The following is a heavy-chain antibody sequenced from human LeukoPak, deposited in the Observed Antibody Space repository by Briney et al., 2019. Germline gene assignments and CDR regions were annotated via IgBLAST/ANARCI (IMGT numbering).Heavy chain of an antibody. D-gene: IGHD3/OR15-3a*01. V-gene: IGHV4-59*11. CDR1: GASISSHY. CDR3: ARVLAVFGLDTTDFYMDV. Sequence: SETLSLTCAVSGASISSHYWSWIRQPPGKGLEWIGYTSGSISDNPSLKSRVAVSVDPSQNQVSLSLTSVTAADTAVYYCARVLAVFGLDTTDFYMDVWGKGTTVTVSS. CDR2: TSGSI. J-gene: IGHJ6*03.